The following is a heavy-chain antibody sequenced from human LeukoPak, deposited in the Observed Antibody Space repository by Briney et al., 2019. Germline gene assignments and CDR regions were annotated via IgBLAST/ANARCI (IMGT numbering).Heavy chain of an antibody. CDR2: ISGGSTYI. CDR3: ARDDVTTNGGVIADSRLFDI. CDR1: GFTFTIFG. Sequence: GGSLRLSCAASGFTFTIFGLNWVRQAPGKGLEWISSISGGSTYIYYADSVRGRFTISRDNAKNSLYLQMNSLRGEDTALYYCARDDVTTNGGVIADSRLFDIWGQGTMVTVSS. J-gene: IGHJ3*02. D-gene: IGHD2-8*02. V-gene: IGHV3-21*01.